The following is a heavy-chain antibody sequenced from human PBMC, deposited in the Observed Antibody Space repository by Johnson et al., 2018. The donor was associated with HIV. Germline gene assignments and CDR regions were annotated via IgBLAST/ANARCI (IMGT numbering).Heavy chain of an antibody. D-gene: IGHD1-26*01. CDR1: AFSFSGYA. CDR2: ISWNSGTI. J-gene: IGHJ3*02. CDR3: ARRSWAFDAFDI. V-gene: IGHV3-9*01. Sequence: VQLVESGGGVVQPGRSLRLSCTSAFSFSGYAMHWVRQAPGKGLEWVSGISWNSGTIDYADSVKGRFTISRDNPKNSLYLQMNSLRAEDTAVYYCARRSWAFDAFDIWGQGTMVTVSS.